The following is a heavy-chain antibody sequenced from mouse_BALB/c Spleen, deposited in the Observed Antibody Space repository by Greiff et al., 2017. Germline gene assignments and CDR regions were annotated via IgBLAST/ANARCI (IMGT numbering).Heavy chain of an antibody. V-gene: IGHV5-6*01. CDR1: GFTFSSYG. D-gene: IGHD1-1*01. J-gene: IGHJ2*01. CDR3: ARRDLLLRSLDY. Sequence: EVQLQESGGDLVKPGGSLKLSCAASGFTFSSYGMSWVRQTPDKRLEWVATISSGGSYTYYPDSVKGRFTISRDNAKNTLYLQMSSLKSEDTAMYYCARRDLLLRSLDYWGQGTTLTVSS. CDR2: ISSGGSYT.